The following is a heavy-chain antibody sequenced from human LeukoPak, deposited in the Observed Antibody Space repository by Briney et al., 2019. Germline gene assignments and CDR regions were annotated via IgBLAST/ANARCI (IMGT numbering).Heavy chain of an antibody. CDR3: TKATQWLAFDY. Sequence: SETLSLTCTVSGGSISSFYWSWTRQPPGKGLEFIGHIYYSGSTNYNPSLKSRVTMSVDTSKNQLSLQLTSVTAADTAVYYCTKATQWLAFDYWGRGTLVTVSS. D-gene: IGHD6-19*01. J-gene: IGHJ4*02. V-gene: IGHV4-59*13. CDR1: GGSISSFY. CDR2: IYYSGST.